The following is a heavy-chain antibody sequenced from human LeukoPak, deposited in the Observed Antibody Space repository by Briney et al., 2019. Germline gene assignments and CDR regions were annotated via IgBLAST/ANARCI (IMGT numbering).Heavy chain of an antibody. Sequence: GGSLRLSCAASGFTFSSYAMSWVRQAPGKGLEWVSAISGSGGSTYYADSVKGRFTISRDNSKNTLYLQMNGLRAEDTAVYYCAKDSMARNYYGSGSYPIFDYWGQGTLVTVSS. D-gene: IGHD3-10*01. J-gene: IGHJ4*02. CDR3: AKDSMARNYYGSGSYPIFDY. CDR2: ISGSGGST. CDR1: GFTFSSYA. V-gene: IGHV3-23*01.